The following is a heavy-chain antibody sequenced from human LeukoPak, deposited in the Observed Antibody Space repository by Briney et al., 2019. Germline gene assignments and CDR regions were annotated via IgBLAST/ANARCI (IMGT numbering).Heavy chain of an antibody. J-gene: IGHJ6*02. Sequence: SEILSLTCDVFGGSFTDYFWTWIRQSPGKGLEWIGEINDYTGNTNYNPFLNSRVSISLEKSKNRFSLELRSVTAADTAVYYCARGRIAKIVVVHSFHYGMDVWGQGTTVTVSS. CDR2: INDYTGNT. CDR3: ARGRIAKIVVVHSFHYGMDV. V-gene: IGHV4-34*01. CDR1: GGSFTDYF. D-gene: IGHD3-22*01.